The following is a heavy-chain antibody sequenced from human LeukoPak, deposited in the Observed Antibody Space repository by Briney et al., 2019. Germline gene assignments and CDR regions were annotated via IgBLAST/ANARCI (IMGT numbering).Heavy chain of an antibody. CDR1: GGSFSGYY. CDR2: INHSGST. D-gene: IGHD2-2*01. J-gene: IGHJ4*02. Sequence: SETLSLTCAVYGGSFSGYYWSWIRQPPGKGLEWIGEINHSGSTNYNPSLKSRVTISADTSKNQFSLKLSSVTAADTAVYYCARGRSYCSSTSCSEPWFDYWGQGTLVTVSS. V-gene: IGHV4-34*01. CDR3: ARGRSYCSSTSCSEPWFDY.